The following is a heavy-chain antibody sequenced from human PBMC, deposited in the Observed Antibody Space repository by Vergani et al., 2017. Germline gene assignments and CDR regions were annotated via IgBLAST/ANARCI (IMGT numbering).Heavy chain of an antibody. D-gene: IGHD2-21*01. CDR1: GYSFTSYW. CDR3: TRHXPCGDGACLHFDH. J-gene: IGHJ4*02. Sequence: EVQLVQSGAEVKKPVESVKISCKGSGYSFTSYWIGWVRQMPGKGLEWMGIIYPGDSDTRYSPSFQGQVTISADKSISTAYLQWRSLKASDTAIYYCTRHXPCGDGACLHFDHWGQGTQVTVSS. V-gene: IGHV5-51*01. CDR2: IYPGDSDT.